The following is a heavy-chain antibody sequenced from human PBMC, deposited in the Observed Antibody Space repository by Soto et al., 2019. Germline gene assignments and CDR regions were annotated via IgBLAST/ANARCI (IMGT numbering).Heavy chain of an antibody. Sequence: GGSLRLSCAASGFTFSSYGMHWVRQAPGKGLEWVAVISYDESNKYYADSVKGRFTISRDNSKNTLYLQMNSLRAEDTAVYYCAKGGRGGYCSGGSCRYYYYGMDVWGQGTKVTVS. CDR1: GFTFSSYG. J-gene: IGHJ6*02. CDR2: ISYDESNK. CDR3: AKGGRGGYCSGGSCRYYYYGMDV. D-gene: IGHD2-15*01. V-gene: IGHV3-30*18.